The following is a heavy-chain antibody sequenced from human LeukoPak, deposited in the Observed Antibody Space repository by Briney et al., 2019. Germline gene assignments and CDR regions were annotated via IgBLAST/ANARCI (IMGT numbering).Heavy chain of an antibody. D-gene: IGHD2-15*01. V-gene: IGHV3-7*01. CDR3: AGSRGYCSGGSCYLDY. CDR1: GFTFSNYW. Sequence: GGSLRLSCAASGFTFSNYWMNWVRQAPGKGLEWVASIKQDGGEKYYLDSVKGRFSISRDNAKNSLFLQMNSLRAEDTAVYYCAGSRGYCSGGSCYLDYWGQGTLVTVSS. J-gene: IGHJ4*02. CDR2: IKQDGGEK.